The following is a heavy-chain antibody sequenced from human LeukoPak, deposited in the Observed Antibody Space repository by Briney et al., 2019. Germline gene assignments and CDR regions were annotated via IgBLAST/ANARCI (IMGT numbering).Heavy chain of an antibody. CDR2: IYYSGST. CDR1: GGSISSYY. Sequence: PSETLSLTCTVSGGSISSYYWSWIRQPPGKGLEWIGNIYYSGSTNYNPSLKSRVTISVDTSKNQFSLKLSSVTAADTAVYYCARDGPRYFGYNWFDPWGQGTLVTVSS. J-gene: IGHJ5*02. CDR3: ARDGPRYFGYNWFDP. D-gene: IGHD3-9*01. V-gene: IGHV4-59*12.